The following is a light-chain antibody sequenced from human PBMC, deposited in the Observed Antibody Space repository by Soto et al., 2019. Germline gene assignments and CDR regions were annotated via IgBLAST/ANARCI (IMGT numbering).Light chain of an antibody. CDR3: QHRTNWPPT. Sequence: VLTKVAVTLSVSPGERATLSCRASQSVSSYLGWYQQKPGQAPRLLIYDASNRAPGIPARFSGSGSGTDFTLTISSLEPEDFAVYYCQHRTNWPPTFGQGTRLEIK. CDR1: QSVSSY. CDR2: DAS. V-gene: IGKV3-11*01. J-gene: IGKJ5*01.